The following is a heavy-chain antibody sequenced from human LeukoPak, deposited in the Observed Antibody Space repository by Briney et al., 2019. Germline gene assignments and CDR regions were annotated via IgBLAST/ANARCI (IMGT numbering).Heavy chain of an antibody. V-gene: IGHV4-39*01. D-gene: IGHD3-22*01. J-gene: IGHJ4*02. CDR3: ASANYYDSSGYYYVLYFDY. CDR1: GGSISSSSYY. Sequence: SETLSLTCTVSGGSISSSSYYWGWIRQPPGKGLEWIGSIYYSGSTYYNPSLKSRVTISVDTSKNQFSLKLSSVTAADTAVYYCASANYYDSSGYYYVLYFDYWGQGTLVTVSS. CDR2: IYYSGST.